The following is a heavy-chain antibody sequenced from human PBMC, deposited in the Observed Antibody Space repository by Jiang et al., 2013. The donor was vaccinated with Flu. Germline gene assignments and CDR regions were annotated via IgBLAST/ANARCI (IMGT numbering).Heavy chain of an antibody. CDR3: ARGFGSGFDP. CDR1: GFTFSDHY. V-gene: IGHV3-72*01. CDR2: TRNKANSYTT. J-gene: IGHJ5*02. Sequence: RLSCAASGFTFSDHYMDWVRQASRGRGLEWVGRTRNKANSYTTEYAASVKGRFTISRDDSKNSLYLQMNSLKTEDTAVYYCARGFGSGFDPWGQGTLVTVSS. D-gene: IGHD3-10*01.